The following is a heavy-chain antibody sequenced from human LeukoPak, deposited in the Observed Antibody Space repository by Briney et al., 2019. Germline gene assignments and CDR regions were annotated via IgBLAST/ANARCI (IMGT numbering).Heavy chain of an antibody. D-gene: IGHD3-10*01. CDR3: ARDLESSYGSGSFYP. CDR1: GFTFSSYS. Sequence: TGGSLRLSCAASGFTFSSYSMNWVRQAPGKGLEWVSSISSSSSYIYYADSVKGRFTISRDNAKSSLYLQMNSLRAEDTAVYYCARDLESSYGSGSFYPWGQGTLVTVSS. CDR2: ISSSSSYI. V-gene: IGHV3-21*01. J-gene: IGHJ4*02.